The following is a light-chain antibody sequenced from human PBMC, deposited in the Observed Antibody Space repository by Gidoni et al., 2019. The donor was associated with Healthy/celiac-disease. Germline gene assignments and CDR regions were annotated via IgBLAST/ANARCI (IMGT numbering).Light chain of an antibody. J-gene: IGKJ4*01. V-gene: IGKV3-11*01. CDR2: DAS. Sequence: EIVLTQSPATLSLSPGERATLSCRASQSVSSYLAWYQQKPGQAPRLLIYDASNRATSIPARFSGSGSGTDFTLTISSLELEDFAVYYCQQRSNWPPLTFGGGTKVEIK. CDR1: QSVSSY. CDR3: QQRSNWPPLT.